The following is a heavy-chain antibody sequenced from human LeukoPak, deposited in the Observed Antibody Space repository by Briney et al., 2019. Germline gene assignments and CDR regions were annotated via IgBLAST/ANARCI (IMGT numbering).Heavy chain of an antibody. CDR2: MYYSGST. J-gene: IGHJ5*02. V-gene: IGHV4-39*01. CDR1: GGSISSNTYY. Sequence: PCETLSLTCTVSGGSISSNTYYWGWIRGPPGKGLEWIGNMYYSGSTYYTPSLTSRVTISVDTSKNQFSLNLSSLTAADTAVYYCATSDTVPTYNWFDPWGQGTLVTVSS. D-gene: IGHD4-17*01. CDR3: ATSDTVPTYNWFDP.